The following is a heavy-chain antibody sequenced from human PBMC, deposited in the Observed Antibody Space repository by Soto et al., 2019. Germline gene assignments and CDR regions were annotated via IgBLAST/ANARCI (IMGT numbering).Heavy chain of an antibody. J-gene: IGHJ4*02. CDR2: IYYSGST. CDR3: ATYYDILTGPMGPLNY. Sequence: QVQLQESGPGVVKPSQTLSLTCAVSGASLARGGFYWIWIRHYPGKGLEWIGDIYYSGSTRYNPSLKSRITISVDTSKNQFSLELSSVTAADTALYYCATYYDILTGPMGPLNYWGQGNLVTVSS. V-gene: IGHV4-31*11. CDR1: GASLARGGFY. D-gene: IGHD3-9*01.